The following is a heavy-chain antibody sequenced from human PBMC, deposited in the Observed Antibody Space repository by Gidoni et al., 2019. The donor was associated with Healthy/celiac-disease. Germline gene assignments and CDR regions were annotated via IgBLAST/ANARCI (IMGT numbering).Heavy chain of an antibody. J-gene: IGHJ6*02. CDR2: ISYDGSNK. CDR1: GFTFSSYA. D-gene: IGHD5-18*01. V-gene: IGHV3-30*04. CDR3: ARDEWRVDTAMVGTRYYYYGMDV. Sequence: QVQLVESGGGVVQPGRSLRLSCSASGFTFSSYAMHWVRQAPGKGLEWVAVISYDGSNKYYADSVKGRFTISRDNSKNTLYLQMNSLRAEDTAVYYCARDEWRVDTAMVGTRYYYYGMDVWGQGTTVTVSS.